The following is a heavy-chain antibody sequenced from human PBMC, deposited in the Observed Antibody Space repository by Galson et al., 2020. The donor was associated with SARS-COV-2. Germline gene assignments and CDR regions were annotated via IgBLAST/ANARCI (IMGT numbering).Heavy chain of an antibody. CDR3: ARALTSTGNAYFDY. D-gene: IGHD1-1*01. Sequence: TGGSLRLSCAASGFIFNSYAIHWVRQAPGKGLEWVALILYDGINKYYADSVKGRFTISRDNSQNTLYLQMNSLRADDTAVYYCARALTSTGNAYFDYWGQGTLVTVSS. CDR1: GFIFNSYA. J-gene: IGHJ4*02. CDR2: ILYDGINK. V-gene: IGHV3-30-3*01.